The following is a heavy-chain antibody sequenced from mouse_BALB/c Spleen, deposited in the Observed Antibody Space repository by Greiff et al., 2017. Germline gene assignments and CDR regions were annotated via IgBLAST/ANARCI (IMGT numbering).Heavy chain of an antibody. V-gene: IGHV3-2*02. CDR1: GYSITSDYA. CDR3: ARTGLRGY. CDR2: ISYSGST. D-gene: IGHD1-1*01. J-gene: IGHJ2*01. Sequence: ESGPGLVKPSQSLSLTCTVTGYSITSDYAWNWIRQFPGNKLEWMGYISYSGSTSYNPSLKSRISITRDTSKNQFFLQLNSVTTEDTATYYCARTGLRGYWGQGTTLTVSS.